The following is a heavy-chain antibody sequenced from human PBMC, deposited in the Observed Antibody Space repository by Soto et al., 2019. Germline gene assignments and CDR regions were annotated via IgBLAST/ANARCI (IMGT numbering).Heavy chain of an antibody. CDR3: ARVVVGIYMTTVTAYYFDY. CDR1: GFTFDDYG. D-gene: IGHD4-4*01. CDR2: INWNGGST. V-gene: IGHV3-20*04. Sequence: GGSLRLSCAASGFTFDDYGMSWVRQAPGKGLEWVSGINWNGGSTGYADSVKGRFTISRDNAKNSLYLQMNSLRAEDTALYYCARVVVGIYMTTVTAYYFDYWGQGTLVTVSS. J-gene: IGHJ4*02.